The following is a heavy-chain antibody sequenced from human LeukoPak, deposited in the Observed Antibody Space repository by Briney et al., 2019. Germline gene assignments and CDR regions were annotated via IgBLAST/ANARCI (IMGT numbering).Heavy chain of an antibody. CDR3: VKGAWSGYYDFFDY. Sequence: PGGSLRLSCSASGFTFSSFAMHWVRQAPGKGLEYVSAIHSNGGSTYYADSVKGRFTISRDNSKNTLSLQMSSLRAEYTAVYYCVKGAWSGYYDFFDYWGQGTLVTVSS. CDR2: IHSNGGST. J-gene: IGHJ4*02. CDR1: GFTFSSFA. V-gene: IGHV3-64D*09. D-gene: IGHD3-3*01.